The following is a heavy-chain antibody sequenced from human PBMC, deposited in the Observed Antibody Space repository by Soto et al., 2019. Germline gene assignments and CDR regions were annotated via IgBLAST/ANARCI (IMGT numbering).Heavy chain of an antibody. CDR2: ISGSGGST. Sequence: PGGSLRLSCAASGFTFSSYAMSWVRQAPGKGLEWVSAISGSGGSTYYADSVRGRFTISRDNSKNTLYLQMNSMRAEDTAVYYCANRIGAAAGFYYDYYGMDVWGQGTTVTVSS. CDR3: ANRIGAAAGFYYDYYGMDV. CDR1: GFTFSSYA. J-gene: IGHJ6*02. D-gene: IGHD6-13*01. V-gene: IGHV3-23*01.